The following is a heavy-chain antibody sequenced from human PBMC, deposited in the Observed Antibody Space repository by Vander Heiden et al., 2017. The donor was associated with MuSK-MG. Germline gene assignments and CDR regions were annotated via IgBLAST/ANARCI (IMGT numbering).Heavy chain of an antibody. CDR3: ARGGYFALVMVY. CDR2: VSHTGSD. V-gene: IGHV4-38-2*02. J-gene: IGHJ4*02. Sequence: QVQLQESGPGLVKLSETLSLTCNVSGDSVTSGYYWGWIRQPPGQGLEWIGSVSHTGSDYYNPSLKSRVTMSIDTSKNHFSLRLSSVTAADTAVYYCARGGYFALVMVYWGQGTLVTVSS. CDR1: GDSVTSGYY. D-gene: IGHD2-15*01.